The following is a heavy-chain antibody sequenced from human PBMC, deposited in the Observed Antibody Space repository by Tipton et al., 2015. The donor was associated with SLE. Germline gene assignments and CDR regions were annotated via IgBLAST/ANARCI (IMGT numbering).Heavy chain of an antibody. V-gene: IGHV4-34*01. CDR1: GGSFSGYY. J-gene: IGHJ4*02. Sequence: GLVKPSETLSLTCAVYGGSFSGYYWSWIRQPPGKGLEWIGEINHSGSTNYNPSLKSRLTLSVDTSKNQFSLKLTSVTAADTAVYYCARHELVAAKADYWGPGMLVTVSS. D-gene: IGHD5-12*01. CDR2: INHSGST. CDR3: ARHELVAAKADY.